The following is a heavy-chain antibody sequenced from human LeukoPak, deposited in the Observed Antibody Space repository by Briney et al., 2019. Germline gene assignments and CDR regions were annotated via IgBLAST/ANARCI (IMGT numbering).Heavy chain of an antibody. CDR1: GYTFTGYY. CDR2: INPNSGGT. J-gene: IGHJ6*02. CDR3: ASCGVVPAASYYYGMDV. D-gene: IGHD2-2*01. Sequence: GASVKVSCKASGYTFTGYYMHWVRQAPGQGLEWMGWINPNSGGTNYAQKFQGRVTMTRDTSISTAYMELSSLRSEDTAVYYCASCGVVPAASYYYGMDVWGQGTTVTVSS. V-gene: IGHV1-2*02.